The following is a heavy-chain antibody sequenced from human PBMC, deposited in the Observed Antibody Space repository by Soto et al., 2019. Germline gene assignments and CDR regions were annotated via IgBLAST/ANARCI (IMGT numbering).Heavy chain of an antibody. D-gene: IGHD2-8*01. CDR1: GFTFSSYS. Sequence: EVQLVESGGGLVQPGGSLRLSCAASGFTFSSYSMNWVRQAPGKGLEWVSYISSSSSTIYYADSVKGRFTISRDNAKNSLYLQRNSPRDEDTAVYYCASSLGYCTNGVCYARGNGAFDIWGKGTMVTVSS. CDR3: ASSLGYCTNGVCYARGNGAFDI. V-gene: IGHV3-48*02. J-gene: IGHJ3*02. CDR2: ISSSSSTI.